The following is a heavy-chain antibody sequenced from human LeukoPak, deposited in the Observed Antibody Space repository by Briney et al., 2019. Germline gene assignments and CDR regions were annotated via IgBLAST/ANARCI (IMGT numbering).Heavy chain of an antibody. D-gene: IGHD6-13*01. CDR3: IHQHNLAAADT. CDR1: GFSLSADAVG. CDR2: IYWHGDQ. J-gene: IGHJ1*01. Sequence: SGPTLVNPTQTVTLTCTFSGFSLSADAVGVGWIRQPPGKALEWLALIYWHGDQRSSPSLRTRLTIAKDTSKNQVVLTLTDVGPVDTATYYCIHQHNLAAADTWGQGILVTVSS. V-gene: IGHV2-5*01.